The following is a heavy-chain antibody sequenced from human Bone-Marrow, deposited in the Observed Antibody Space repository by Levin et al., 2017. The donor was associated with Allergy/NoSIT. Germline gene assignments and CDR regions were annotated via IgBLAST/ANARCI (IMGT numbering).Heavy chain of an antibody. Sequence: PGGSLRLSCAASGFTFSSDSMNWVRQAPGKGLEWVSSISSSSSYIYYADSVKGRFTISRDNAKNSLYLQMNSLRAEDTAVYYCARESNYDSSGYQTPTIDYWGQGTLVTVSS. CDR1: GFTFSSDS. J-gene: IGHJ4*02. CDR2: ISSSSSYI. CDR3: ARESNYDSSGYQTPTIDY. V-gene: IGHV3-21*01. D-gene: IGHD3-22*01.